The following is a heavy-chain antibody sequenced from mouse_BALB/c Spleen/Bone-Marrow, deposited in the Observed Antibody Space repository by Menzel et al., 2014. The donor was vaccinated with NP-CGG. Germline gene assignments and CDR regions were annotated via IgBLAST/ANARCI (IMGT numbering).Heavy chain of an antibody. Sequence: EVQGVESGGGLVQPGGSLKLSCAASGFTHSNYTMSWIRQTPEKRLEWVAYISNGGGTTYYPDTVKGRFTISRDNAKNTLYLQMSSLKSEDTAMYYCARRYDYGYGPFAYWGQGTLVTVSA. J-gene: IGHJ3*01. D-gene: IGHD1-2*01. CDR2: ISNGGGTT. CDR3: ARRYDYGYGPFAY. CDR1: GFTHSNYT. V-gene: IGHV5-12-2*01.